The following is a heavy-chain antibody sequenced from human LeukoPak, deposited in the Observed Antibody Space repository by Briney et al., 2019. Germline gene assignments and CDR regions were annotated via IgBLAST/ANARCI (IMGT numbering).Heavy chain of an antibody. Sequence: KPSETLSLTCTVSGGSISSYYWSWIRQPPGKGLEWIGYIYYSGSTNYNPSLKSRVTISVDTSKNQFSLKLSSVTAADTAVYYCARSPYYYGSGSYPDYWGQGTLVTVSS. V-gene: IGHV4-59*01. J-gene: IGHJ4*02. CDR2: IYYSGST. CDR3: ARSPYYYGSGSYPDY. CDR1: GGSISSYY. D-gene: IGHD3-10*01.